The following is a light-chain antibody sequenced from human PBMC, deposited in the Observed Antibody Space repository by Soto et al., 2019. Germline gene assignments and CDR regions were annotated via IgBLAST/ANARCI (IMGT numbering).Light chain of an antibody. CDR2: LGS. Sequence: DIVMTQSPLSLPVTPGEPASISCRSSQSLLHSNGYNYLDWYLQKPGQSPQLLIYLGSNRASGVPDRFSGSGSGTDFTPKISRVEAEDVGFSYCMQALQTPRTFGQGTKLEIK. CDR1: QSLLHSNGYNY. J-gene: IGKJ2*01. CDR3: MQALQTPRT. V-gene: IGKV2-28*01.